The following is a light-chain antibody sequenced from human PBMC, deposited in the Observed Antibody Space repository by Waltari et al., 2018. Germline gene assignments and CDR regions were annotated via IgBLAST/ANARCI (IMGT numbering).Light chain of an antibody. CDR3: QSYDGSSPVV. CDR1: SGTFASSY. V-gene: IGLV6-57*04. J-gene: IGLJ2*01. CDR2: EDD. Sequence: NLMLIQPHSVSESPGKTVTISCTRSSGTFASSYVQGYQQRPGSAPTTVIYEDDQRPSGVPDRFSGSTDSSSNSASLTISGLKTEDEADYYCQSYDGSSPVVFGGGTKLTVL.